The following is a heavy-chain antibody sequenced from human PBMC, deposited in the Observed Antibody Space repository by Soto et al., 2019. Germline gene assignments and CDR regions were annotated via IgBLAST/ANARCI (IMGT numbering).Heavy chain of an antibody. V-gene: IGHV3-7*03. Sequence: EEHLVESGGGLVQPGGSLRVSCTASGFIFSSFWMSWVRQAPGKGLEWVANINQDGSEQYYVDSGKGRFNISRDNAGKTLFLQLNSLRVEDTAVYYCAREQYQLRVASGSCTVWGQGTMVIVSS. D-gene: IGHD2-8*02. CDR1: GFIFSSFW. CDR2: INQDGSEQ. J-gene: IGHJ4*02. CDR3: AREQYQLRVASGSCTV.